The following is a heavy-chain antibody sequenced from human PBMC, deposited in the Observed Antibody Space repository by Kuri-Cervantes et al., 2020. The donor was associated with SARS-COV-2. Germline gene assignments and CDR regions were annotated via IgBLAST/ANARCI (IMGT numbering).Heavy chain of an antibody. V-gene: IGHV5-51*01. CDR1: GYSFTSYW. J-gene: IGHJ4*02. CDR2: VYPGDSDT. Sequence: GGSLRLSCKGSGYSFTSYWIGWVRQMPGKGLEWMGIVYPGDSDTRYSPSFQGQVTISADKSISTAYLQWSSLKASDTAMYYCARVRGVVPAAMADYWGQGTLVTVSS. D-gene: IGHD2-2*01. CDR3: ARVRGVVPAAMADY.